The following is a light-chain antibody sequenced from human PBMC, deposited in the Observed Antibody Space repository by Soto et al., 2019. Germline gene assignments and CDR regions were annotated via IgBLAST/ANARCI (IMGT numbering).Light chain of an antibody. V-gene: IGLV1-51*02. Sequence: QSALTQPPSVSAAPGQKVTISCSGSTSNIGNNYVSWFQQLPGTAPKLIIYQSNRRPSGIPDRFSGSKSGTSATLGITGLRTGDEADYYCGSWDHSVSGFVFGTGTKVTV. CDR3: GSWDHSVSGFV. CDR2: QSN. J-gene: IGLJ1*01. CDR1: TSNIGNNY.